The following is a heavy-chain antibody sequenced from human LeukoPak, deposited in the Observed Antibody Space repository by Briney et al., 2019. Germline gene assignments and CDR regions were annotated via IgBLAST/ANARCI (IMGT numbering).Heavy chain of an antibody. CDR1: GGSISSGGYS. Sequence: PSQTLSLTCAVSGGSISSGGYSWSWIRQPPGKGLEWIGYIYYSGSTYYNPSLKSRVTISVDTSKNQFSLKLSSVTAADTAVYYCARFPREGYGDYLDYWGQGTLVTVSS. D-gene: IGHD4-17*01. CDR2: IYYSGST. J-gene: IGHJ4*02. V-gene: IGHV4-30-4*07. CDR3: ARFPREGYGDYLDY.